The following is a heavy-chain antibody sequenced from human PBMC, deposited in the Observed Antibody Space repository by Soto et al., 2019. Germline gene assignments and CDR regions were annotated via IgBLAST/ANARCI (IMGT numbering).Heavy chain of an antibody. D-gene: IGHD2-21*02. CDR1: GFSLTNIGVG. J-gene: IGHJ4*02. CDR3: MHRLVAHCSGDCSLSDF. V-gene: IGHV2-5*02. CDR2: IYWDDDD. Sequence: QITLKESGHPVVRPTQTLTLTCTFSGFSLTNIGVGVGWIRQPPGKAPEWLALIYWDDDDFYSPSLKSRLTITKDTSKDQVYLTMSNMDPVDTATYYCMHRLVAHCSGDCSLSDFCGQGTLVTVSS.